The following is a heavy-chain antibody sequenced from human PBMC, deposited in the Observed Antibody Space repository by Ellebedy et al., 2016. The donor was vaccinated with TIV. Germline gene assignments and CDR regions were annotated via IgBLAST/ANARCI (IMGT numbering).Heavy chain of an antibody. V-gene: IGHV3-69-1*01. CDR1: GFNFGDYN. J-gene: IGHJ4*02. CDR2: ISGTGAI. D-gene: IGHD5-18*01. Sequence: GESLKISCAASGFNFGDYNMNWVRQAPGKGLEWISFISGTGAIFQADSVKGRFTISRDNARNSLYLQMNSLRDEDTAVYYCARDSAIQYDHWGQGTLVIVSS. CDR3: ARDSAIQYDH.